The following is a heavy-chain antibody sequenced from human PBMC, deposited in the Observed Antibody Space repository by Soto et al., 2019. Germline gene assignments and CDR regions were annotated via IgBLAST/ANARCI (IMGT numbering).Heavy chain of an antibody. D-gene: IGHD3-16*01. V-gene: IGHV3-33*01. CDR3: ARTDGSQLGDWFDP. CDR1: GFTFSSYG. CDR2: IWYDGSNK. Sequence: QVQLVESGGGVVQPGRSLRLSCAASGFTFSSYGMHWVRQAPGKGLEWVAVIWYDGSNKYYADSVKGRFTISRDNSKNTLYLQMISLRAEDTAVYYCARTDGSQLGDWFDPWGQGTLVTVSS. J-gene: IGHJ5*02.